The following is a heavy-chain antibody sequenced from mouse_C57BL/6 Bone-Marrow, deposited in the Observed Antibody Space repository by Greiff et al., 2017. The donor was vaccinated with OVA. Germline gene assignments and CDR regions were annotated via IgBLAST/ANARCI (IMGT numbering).Heavy chain of an antibody. CDR3: TRSYSNYGDFDY. J-gene: IGHJ2*01. CDR1: GYTFTDYE. D-gene: IGHD2-5*01. V-gene: IGHV1-15*01. Sequence: VQLQQSGAELVRPGASVTLSCKASGYTFTDYEMHWVKQTPVHGLEWIGAIAPETGGTAYNQKFKGKAILTADKSSSTAYMVLRSLTSEDSAVYYCTRSYSNYGDFDYWGQGTTLTVSS. CDR2: IAPETGGT.